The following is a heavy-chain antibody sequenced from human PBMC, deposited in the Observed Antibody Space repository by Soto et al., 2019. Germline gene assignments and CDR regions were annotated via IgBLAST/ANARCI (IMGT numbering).Heavy chain of an antibody. CDR2: VYYTGST. Sequence: SETLSLTCTVSNGSISNYFWSWIRHSPGKGLEWIGYVYYTGSTSYNPSLKGRVTMSVDTSKMQFSLKLSSVTAADTAVYYCARYSSGWPGNGMDVWGQGTTVTVSS. D-gene: IGHD6-19*01. V-gene: IGHV4-59*01. CDR3: ARYSSGWPGNGMDV. CDR1: NGSISNYF. J-gene: IGHJ6*02.